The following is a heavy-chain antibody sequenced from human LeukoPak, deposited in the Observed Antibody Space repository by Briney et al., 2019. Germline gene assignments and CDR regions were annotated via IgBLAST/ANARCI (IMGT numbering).Heavy chain of an antibody. CDR1: GFTFDDYT. CDR2: ITWNSGSI. V-gene: IGHV3-9*01. Sequence: PGGSLRLSFAASGFTFDDYTLHWVRQAPGEGLEWVSGITWNSGSIGYADSVRGRFTISRDNAKNSLYLEMNSLRAEDTALYYCAKEDHFASWGQGTLVTVSS. CDR3: AKEDHFAS. J-gene: IGHJ4*02.